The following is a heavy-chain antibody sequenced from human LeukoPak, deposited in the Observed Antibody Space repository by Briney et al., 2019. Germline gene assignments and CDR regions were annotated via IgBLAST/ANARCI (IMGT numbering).Heavy chain of an antibody. D-gene: IGHD6-19*01. CDR2: ISGSGGST. CDR3: AKRGDSSGWYFGYYYYGMDA. CDR1: GFTFSSYA. V-gene: IGHV3-23*01. Sequence: GGSLRLSCAASGFTFSSYAMSWVRQAPGKGLEWVSAISGSGGSTYYADSVKGRFTISRDNSKNTLYLQMNSLRAEDTAVYYCAKRGDSSGWYFGYYYYGMDAWGQGTTVTVSS. J-gene: IGHJ6*02.